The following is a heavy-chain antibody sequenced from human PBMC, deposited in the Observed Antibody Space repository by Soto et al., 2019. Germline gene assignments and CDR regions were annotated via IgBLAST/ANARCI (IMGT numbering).Heavy chain of an antibody. V-gene: IGHV1-2*02. Sequence: GASVKVSCKASGYTFTDYYINWVRQAPGQGLEWMGWINPNSGGTNYAQNFQGRVTMTRDTSISTAYMDLSRLKSDDTAVYYCARSNSYYKDWFSPWGQGTLVTVSS. CDR3: ARSNSYYKDWFSP. J-gene: IGHJ5*02. D-gene: IGHD5-18*01. CDR1: GYTFTDYY. CDR2: INPNSGGT.